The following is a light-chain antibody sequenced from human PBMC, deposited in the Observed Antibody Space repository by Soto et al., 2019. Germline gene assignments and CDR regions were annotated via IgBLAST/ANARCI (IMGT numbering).Light chain of an antibody. CDR2: SDI. J-gene: IGLJ3*02. CDR3: QSYDSSLSGSV. Sequence: QSVLTQPPSVSGAPGQRVTISCTGSSSNVGAGYDVHWYQQLPGTAPKLLIYSDINRPSGVPDRFSGSRSGISASLAITGLQAEDEADYYCQSYDSSLSGSVFGGGTKLTV. CDR1: SSNVGAGYD. V-gene: IGLV1-40*01.